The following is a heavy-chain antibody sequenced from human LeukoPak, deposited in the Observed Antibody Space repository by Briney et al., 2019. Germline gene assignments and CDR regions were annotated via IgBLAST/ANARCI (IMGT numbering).Heavy chain of an antibody. CDR3: AKDYPSNYYDTSGYSSRFDY. V-gene: IGHV3-23*01. J-gene: IGHJ4*02. D-gene: IGHD3-22*01. Sequence: GGSLRLSCAASGFTFSSHAMSWVRQAPGKGLEWVSVISGSGGSTDYADSVKGRFTISRDNSKNTLYLQMNSLRAEDTAVYYCAKDYPSNYYDTSGYSSRFDYWGQGTLVAVSS. CDR1: GFTFSSHA. CDR2: ISGSGGST.